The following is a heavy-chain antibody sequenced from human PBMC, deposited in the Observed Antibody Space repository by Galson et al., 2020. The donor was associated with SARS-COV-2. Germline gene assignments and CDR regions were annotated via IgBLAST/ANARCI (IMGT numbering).Heavy chain of an antibody. CDR2: INHSGST. CDR3: ARGIFVVVPAAILAHYYMDV. D-gene: IGHD2-2*02. Sequence: SETLSLTCAVYGGSFSGYYWSWIRQPPGKGLEWIGEINHSGSTNYNPSLKIRVTISVDTSKNQFSLKLSSVTAADTAVYYCARGIFVVVPAAILAHYYMDVWGKGTTVTVSS. V-gene: IGHV4-34*01. J-gene: IGHJ6*03. CDR1: GGSFSGYY.